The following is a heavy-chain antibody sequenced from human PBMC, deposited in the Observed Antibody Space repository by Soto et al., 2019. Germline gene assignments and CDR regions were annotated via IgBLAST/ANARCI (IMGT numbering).Heavy chain of an antibody. CDR2: IYYSGST. D-gene: IGHD5-18*01. CDR3: AREGDTAMVTRWFDP. J-gene: IGHJ5*02. V-gene: IGHV4-30-4*01. Sequence: PSETLSLTCTVSGGSISSGDYYWSWIRQPPGKGLEWIGYIYYSGSTYYNPSLKSRVTISVDTSKNQFSLKLSSVTAADTAVYYCAREGDTAMVTRWFDPWGQGTLVTVSS. CDR1: GGSISSGDYY.